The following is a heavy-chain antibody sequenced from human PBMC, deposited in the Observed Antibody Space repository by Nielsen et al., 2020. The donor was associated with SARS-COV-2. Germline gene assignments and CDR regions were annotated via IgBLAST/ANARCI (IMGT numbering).Heavy chain of an antibody. CDR1: GGTFSSYA. D-gene: IGHD6-6*01. V-gene: IGHV1-69*06. CDR2: IIPIFGTA. CDR3: ARLPSSSDYYYYGMDV. Sequence: SVKVSCKASGGTFSSYAISWVRQAPGQGLEWMGGIIPIFGTANYAQKFQGRVTITADKSTSTAYMELSSLRSEDTAVYYCARLPSSSDYYYYGMDVWGQGTTVTVSS. J-gene: IGHJ6*02.